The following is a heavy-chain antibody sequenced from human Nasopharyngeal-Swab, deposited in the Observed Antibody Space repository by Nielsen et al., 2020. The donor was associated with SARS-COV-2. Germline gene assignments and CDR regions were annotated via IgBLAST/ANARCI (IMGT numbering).Heavy chain of an antibody. CDR1: GFTFSSYG. D-gene: IGHD3-16*01. Sequence: LSLTCAASGFTFSSYGMHWVRQAPGKGLEWVAVISYDGSNKYYADSVKGRFTISRDNSKNTLYLQMNSLRAEDTAVYYCAREADEGLAYFDYWGQGTLVTVSS. CDR3: AREADEGLAYFDY. V-gene: IGHV3-30*03. CDR2: ISYDGSNK. J-gene: IGHJ4*02.